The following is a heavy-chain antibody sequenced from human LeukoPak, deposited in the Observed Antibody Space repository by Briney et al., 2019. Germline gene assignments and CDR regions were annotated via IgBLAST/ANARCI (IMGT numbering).Heavy chain of an antibody. Sequence: GGSLRLSCAASGFTFSQYCMTWVRQAPGKGLEWVGRIKSKTDGGTTDYAAPVKGIFTISRDDPKNTLYLQMNSLKTEDTAVYYCTTMTGPLYFDYWGQGTLVTVSS. CDR1: GFTFSQYC. J-gene: IGHJ4*02. CDR2: IKSKTDGGTT. D-gene: IGHD3-9*01. CDR3: TTMTGPLYFDY. V-gene: IGHV3-15*01.